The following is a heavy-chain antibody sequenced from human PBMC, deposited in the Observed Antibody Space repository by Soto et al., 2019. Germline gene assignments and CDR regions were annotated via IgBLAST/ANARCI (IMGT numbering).Heavy chain of an antibody. D-gene: IGHD6-19*01. CDR3: AKDPGASSDWHGGLY. J-gene: IGHJ4*02. CDR1: GFTFSSYA. Sequence: EVQLLESGGGLVQPGGSLRLSCAASGFTFSSYAMSWVRQAPGKGLEWVSAISGSGGSTYYADSVKGRFTISRDNSKNTLYLQMNSLRAVDTAVYYCAKDPGASSDWHGGLYWGQGTLVTVSS. V-gene: IGHV3-23*01. CDR2: ISGSGGST.